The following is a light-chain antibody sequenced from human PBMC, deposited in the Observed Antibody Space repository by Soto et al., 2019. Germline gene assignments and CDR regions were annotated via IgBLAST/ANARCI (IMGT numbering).Light chain of an antibody. CDR3: LLDFSPKRYT. CDR2: GAS. V-gene: IGKV3-20*01. CDR1: QSVTSSH. Sequence: EIVLTQTPGTLSLSPGERATLSCRASQSVTSSHLAWYQQKPGQAPRLRIYGASTRATGIPDRFSGSESDTDFSLPIPTPDPKHFAMDYCLLDFSPKRYTCSPGTKVQIK. J-gene: IGKJ2*01.